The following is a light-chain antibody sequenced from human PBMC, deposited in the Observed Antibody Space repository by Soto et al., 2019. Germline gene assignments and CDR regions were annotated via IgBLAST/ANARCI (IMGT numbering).Light chain of an antibody. Sequence: NFMLTQPHSVSESPGKMVTISCTGSSGSSASNYVQWYQQRPGSAPTTVIYENNQRPSGVPDRFSGSIDSSSNSASLTISGLKTEDEADYYCQSYDSSNWVFGGGTKLTVL. CDR2: ENN. CDR1: SGSSASNY. V-gene: IGLV6-57*02. CDR3: QSYDSSNWV. J-gene: IGLJ3*02.